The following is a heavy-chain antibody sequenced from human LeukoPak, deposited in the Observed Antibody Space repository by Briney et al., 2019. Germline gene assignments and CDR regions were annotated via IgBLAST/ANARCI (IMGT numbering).Heavy chain of an antibody. CDR3: ARDRQGGYDDYYYMDV. Sequence: GGSLRLSCAASGFTFSDYYMSWIRQAPGKGLEWVSYISSSGSTIYYADSVKGRFTISRDNAKNSLYLQMNSLRAEDTAVYYCARDRQGGYDDYYYMDVWGKGTTVTVSS. J-gene: IGHJ6*03. D-gene: IGHD2-15*01. V-gene: IGHV3-11*04. CDR1: GFTFSDYY. CDR2: ISSSGSTI.